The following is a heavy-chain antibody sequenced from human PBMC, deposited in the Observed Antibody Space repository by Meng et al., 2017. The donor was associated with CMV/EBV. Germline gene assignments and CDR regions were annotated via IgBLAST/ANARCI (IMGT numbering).Heavy chain of an antibody. V-gene: IGHV3-9*01. D-gene: IGHD3-3*01. J-gene: IGHJ4*02. CDR1: GSTFDDYA. CDR3: AKGPFGVGTALYFDD. CDR2: ISWNSGSI. Sequence: SLKISWAAAGSTFDDYAMHWGRQAPGKGLEWVSGISWNSGSIGYADSVTGRVTISSANATNSLYLQMNSLRAEDTALYYCAKGPFGVGTALYFDDWGQGTPVTVSS.